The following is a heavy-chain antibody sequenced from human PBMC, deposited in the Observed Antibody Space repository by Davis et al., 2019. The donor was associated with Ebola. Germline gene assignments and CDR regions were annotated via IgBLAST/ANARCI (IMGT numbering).Heavy chain of an antibody. CDR2: LYSGGTT. CDR3: ARDFSPDSSGSGY. J-gene: IGHJ4*02. CDR1: GFTVSNNY. Sequence: PGGSLRLSCAASGFTVSNNYMSWVRQAPGKGLEWVSVLYSGGTTYYADSVKGRFTISRDNSKNTLYLQMNSLRAGDTAVYYCARDFSPDSSGSGYWGQGTLVTVSS. D-gene: IGHD3-22*01. V-gene: IGHV3-53*01.